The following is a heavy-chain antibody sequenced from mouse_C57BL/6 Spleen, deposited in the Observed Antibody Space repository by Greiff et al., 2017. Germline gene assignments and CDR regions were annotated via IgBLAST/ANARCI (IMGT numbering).Heavy chain of an antibody. Sequence: EVQRVESGGGLVKPGGSLKLSCAASGFTFSSYAMSWVRQTPEKRLEWVATISDGGSYTYYPDNVKGRFTISRDNAKNNLYLQMSHLKSEDTAMYYCARDKPGGAMDYWGQGTSVTVSS. J-gene: IGHJ4*01. CDR3: ARDKPGGAMDY. CDR2: ISDGGSYT. CDR1: GFTFSSYA. V-gene: IGHV5-4*01.